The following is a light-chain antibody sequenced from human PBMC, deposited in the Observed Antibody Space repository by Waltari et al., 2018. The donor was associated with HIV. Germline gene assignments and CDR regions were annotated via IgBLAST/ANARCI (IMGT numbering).Light chain of an antibody. J-gene: IGLJ2*01. Sequence: QSALTQPPSASGSPGQSVTLSCPGPSSDVGGYKYVSWHQQHPGKAPKLMIYDVIKRPSGVPDRFSGSKSGNTASLTVSGLQPEDEADYYCSSHAGSKVVFGGGTRLTVL. CDR2: DVI. CDR1: SSDVGGYKY. CDR3: SSHAGSKVV. V-gene: IGLV2-8*01.